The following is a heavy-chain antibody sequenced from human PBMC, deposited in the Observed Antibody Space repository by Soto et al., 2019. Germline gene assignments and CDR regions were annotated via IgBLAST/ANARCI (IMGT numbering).Heavy chain of an antibody. CDR1: GGTFSSYA. J-gene: IGHJ6*02. V-gene: IGHV1-69*13. Sequence: SVKVSCKASGGTFSSYAISWVRQAPGQGLEWMGGIIPIFGTANYAQKFQGRVTITADESTSTAYMELSSLRSEDTAVYYCAIVRVSSGWGNYYYYYGMDVWGQGTTVTVSS. CDR2: IIPIFGTA. CDR3: AIVRVSSGWGNYYYYYGMDV. D-gene: IGHD6-19*01.